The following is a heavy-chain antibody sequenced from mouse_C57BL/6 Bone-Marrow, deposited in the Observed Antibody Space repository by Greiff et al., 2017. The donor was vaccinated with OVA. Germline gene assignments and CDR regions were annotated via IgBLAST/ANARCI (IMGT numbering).Heavy chain of an antibody. CDR1: GYTFTDYY. Sequence: EVQLQQSGPELVKPGASVKISCKASGYTFTDYYMNWVKQSHGKSLEWIGDINPNNGGTSYNQKFKGKATLTVDKSSSTAYMELRSLTSEDSAVYYCARWRVRRPYYFDYWGQGTTLTVSS. J-gene: IGHJ2*01. D-gene: IGHD2-14*01. CDR3: ARWRVRRPYYFDY. V-gene: IGHV1-26*01. CDR2: INPNNGGT.